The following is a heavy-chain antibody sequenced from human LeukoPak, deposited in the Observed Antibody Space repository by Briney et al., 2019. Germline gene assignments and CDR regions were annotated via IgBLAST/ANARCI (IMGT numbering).Heavy chain of an antibody. J-gene: IGHJ6*02. Sequence: ASVKVSCKASGYTFTSYGISWVRQAPGQGLEWMGWISAYNGNTNYAQKLQGRVTMTTDTSTSTAYMELRSLRSDDTAVYYCARDDSGSGPHLAAGGPSYYYGMDVWGQGTTVTVSS. D-gene: IGHD1-26*01. CDR3: ARDDSGSGPHLAAGGPSYYYGMDV. CDR1: GYTFTSYG. V-gene: IGHV1-18*01. CDR2: ISAYNGNT.